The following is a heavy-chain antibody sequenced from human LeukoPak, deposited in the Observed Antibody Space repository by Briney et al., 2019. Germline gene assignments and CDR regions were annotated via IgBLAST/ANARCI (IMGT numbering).Heavy chain of an antibody. V-gene: IGHV3-74*01. CDR1: GFTFRSYW. CDR3: AREGDSYYYGMDV. CDR2: INSDGSST. Sequence: PGGSPRLSCAASGFTFRSYWMHWVRQAPGKGLVWVSRINSDGSSTSYADSVKGRFTISRDNAKNTLYLQMNSLRAEDTAVYYCAREGDSYYYGMDVWGQGTTVTVSS. J-gene: IGHJ6*02. D-gene: IGHD2-21*02.